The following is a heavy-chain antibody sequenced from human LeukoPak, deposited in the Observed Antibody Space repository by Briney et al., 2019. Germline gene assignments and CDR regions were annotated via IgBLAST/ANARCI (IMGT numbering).Heavy chain of an antibody. CDR2: INTDGSST. Sequence: GRSLRLSCAASGFAFSSYWMHWVRQAPGKGLVWVSRINTDGSSTSYADSVKGRFTISRDNAKNTLYLQMNSLRAEDTALYYCATSARTYLGSSLNYWGHLTLVTVSS. CDR1: GFAFSSYW. V-gene: IGHV3-74*01. D-gene: IGHD2-15*01. J-gene: IGHJ4*01. CDR3: ATSARTYLGSSLNY.